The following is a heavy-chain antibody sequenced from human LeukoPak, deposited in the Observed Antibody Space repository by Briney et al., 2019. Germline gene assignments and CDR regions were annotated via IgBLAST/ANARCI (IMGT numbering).Heavy chain of an antibody. J-gene: IGHJ4*02. CDR2: LYAAGNT. Sequence: SETLSLTCAVSGYSISSGYHWGWTRQTPGKGLEWIGSLYAAGNTYYSPSLKSRVTISLDKSKNHFSLDLRSVTAADTAVYYCAREIVRGVPGWWGQGTLVTVSS. CDR3: AREIVRGVPGW. D-gene: IGHD3-10*01. CDR1: GYSISSGYH. V-gene: IGHV4-38-2*02.